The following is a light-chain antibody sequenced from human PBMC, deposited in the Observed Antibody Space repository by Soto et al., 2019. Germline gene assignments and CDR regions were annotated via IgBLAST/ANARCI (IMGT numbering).Light chain of an antibody. V-gene: IGKV3-15*01. Sequence: EIVITQSPATLSVSPGERATLSCRASQSVSSNLAWYQQKPGQAPRLLIYGASTRATGIPARFSGSGSGTEFTLTISSLQSEDFATYYCQQYYSYPLITFGQGTRLEI. J-gene: IGKJ5*01. CDR2: GAS. CDR3: QQYYSYPLIT. CDR1: QSVSSN.